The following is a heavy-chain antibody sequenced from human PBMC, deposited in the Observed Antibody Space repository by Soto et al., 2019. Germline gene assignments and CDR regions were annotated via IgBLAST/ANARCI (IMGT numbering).Heavy chain of an antibody. J-gene: IGHJ6*02. D-gene: IGHD4-17*01. CDR3: ARGVTVTKENYYYYGMDV. CDR2: IIPILGIA. Sequence: QVQLVQSGAEVKKPGSSVKVSCKASGGTFSSYTISWVRQAPGQGLEWMGRIIPILGIANYAQKFQGRVTITADXXTXTXXRELSRLRSEDTAVYYCARGVTVTKENYYYYGMDVWGQGTTVTVSS. CDR1: GGTFSSYT. V-gene: IGHV1-69*02.